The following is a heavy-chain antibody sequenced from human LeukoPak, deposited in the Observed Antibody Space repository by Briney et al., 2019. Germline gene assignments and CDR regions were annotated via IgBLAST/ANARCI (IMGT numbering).Heavy chain of an antibody. CDR1: GYTFTSYG. Sequence: ASVKVSCKASGYTFTSYGISWVRQAPGQGLEWMGWISAYNGNTNYAQELQGRVTMTTDTSTSTAYMELRSLRSDDTAVYYCARDRELVGATGPYYFDYWGQGTLVTVSS. CDR2: ISAYNGNT. V-gene: IGHV1-18*01. J-gene: IGHJ4*02. CDR3: ARDRELVGATGPYYFDY. D-gene: IGHD1-26*01.